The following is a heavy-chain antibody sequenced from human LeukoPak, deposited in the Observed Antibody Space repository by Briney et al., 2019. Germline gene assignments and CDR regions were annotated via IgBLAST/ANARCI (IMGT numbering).Heavy chain of an antibody. J-gene: IGHJ4*02. V-gene: IGHV1-18*01. CDR2: ISAYNGNT. CDR1: GYTFTSYG. D-gene: IGHD3-22*01. CDR3: ARPTHYYDSSGYGFDY. Sequence: ASVKVSCTASGYTFTSYGISWVRQAPGQGLEWMGWISAYNGNTNYAQKLQGRVTMTTDTSTSTAYMELRSLRSDDTAVYYCARPTHYYDSSGYGFDYWGQGTLVTVSS.